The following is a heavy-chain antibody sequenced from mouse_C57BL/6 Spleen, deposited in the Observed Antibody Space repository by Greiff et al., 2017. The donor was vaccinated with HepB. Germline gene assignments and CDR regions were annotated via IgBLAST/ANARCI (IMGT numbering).Heavy chain of an antibody. CDR1: GFTFSSYA. D-gene: IGHD2-4*01. Sequence: EVQRVESGGGLVKPGGSLKLSCAASGFTFSSYAMSWVRQTPEKRLEWVATISDGGSYTYYPDNVKGRFTISRDNAKNNLYLQMSHLKSEDTAMYYCARGDYDGIAMDYWGQGTSVTVSS. CDR2: ISDGGSYT. CDR3: ARGDYDGIAMDY. J-gene: IGHJ4*01. V-gene: IGHV5-4*01.